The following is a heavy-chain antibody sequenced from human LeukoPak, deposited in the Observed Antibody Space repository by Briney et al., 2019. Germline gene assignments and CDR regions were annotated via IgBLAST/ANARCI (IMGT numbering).Heavy chain of an antibody. CDR2: ISPSGGTT. CDR3: ARSEITTAANDAFDI. V-gene: IGHV1-46*01. D-gene: IGHD2-2*01. CDR1: GYIFTNFY. J-gene: IGHJ3*02. Sequence: ASVKVSCKASGYIFTNFYIHWVRLAPGQGPEWMGMISPSGGTTDYAQNFQGRGMMTRDTSTSTVYMELSSLRSEDTAVYYCARSEITTAANDAFDIWGQGTMVTVS.